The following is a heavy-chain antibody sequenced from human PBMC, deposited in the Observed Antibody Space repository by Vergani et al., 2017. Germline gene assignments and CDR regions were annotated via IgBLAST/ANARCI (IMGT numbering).Heavy chain of an antibody. Sequence: QVQLVESGGGVVQPGRSLRLSCAASGFTFSSYGMHWVRQAPGKGLEWVAVIWYDGSNKYYADSVKGRFTISRDNSKNTLYLQMNSLRAEDTAVYYCARDCSSGFLDYWGQGTLVTVSS. CDR1: GFTFSSYG. CDR2: IWYDGSNK. J-gene: IGHJ4*02. V-gene: IGHV3-33*01. CDR3: ARDCSSGFLDY. D-gene: IGHD6-19*01.